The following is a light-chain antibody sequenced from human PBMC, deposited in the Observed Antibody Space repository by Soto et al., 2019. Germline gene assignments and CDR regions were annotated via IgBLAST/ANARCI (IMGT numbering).Light chain of an antibody. CDR1: QSVDNN. Sequence: EIVITQSPVTLSASPEESATLSCTASQSVDNNVAWYQQTPGQPPRLLIVGSFARATGIPARFSGSGSGSEFTLTISGLQSEDFAVYYCQQYNDRPPITFGQGTRLEI. CDR2: GSF. CDR3: QQYNDRPPIT. J-gene: IGKJ5*01. V-gene: IGKV3-15*01.